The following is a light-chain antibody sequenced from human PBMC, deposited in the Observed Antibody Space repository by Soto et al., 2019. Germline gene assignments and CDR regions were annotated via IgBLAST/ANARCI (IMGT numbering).Light chain of an antibody. CDR2: HTS. CDR1: QGISSA. CDR3: QQFNSKSQEFT. Sequence: AMQLTQSPSSLSASVGDRITITCRASQGISSALAGYQQKPGKAAELLIYHTSYLERGVPSRFSGSGSGTDFTLTISSLQPEDFATYHCQQFNSKSQEFTFGGGTKVAIK. V-gene: IGKV1-13*02. J-gene: IGKJ4*01.